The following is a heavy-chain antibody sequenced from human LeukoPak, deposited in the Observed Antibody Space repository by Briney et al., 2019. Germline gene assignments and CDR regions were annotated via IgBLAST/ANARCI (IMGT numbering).Heavy chain of an antibody. CDR2: IYGSGST. CDR1: GGSIRSY. V-gene: IGHV4-4*07. J-gene: IGHJ5*02. Sequence: SETLSLTCTVSGGSIRSYWSWIRQPAGKGLEWIGRIYGSGSTDYNPSLKSRVTMSVDTSKSQFSLSLSSVTSADTAVYYCARDENGYVWGSFRAWGQGTLVTVSS. D-gene: IGHD3-16*02. CDR3: ARDENGYVWGSFRA.